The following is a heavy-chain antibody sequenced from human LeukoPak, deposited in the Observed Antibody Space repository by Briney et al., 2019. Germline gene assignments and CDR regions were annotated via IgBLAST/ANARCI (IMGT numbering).Heavy chain of an antibody. CDR1: GFTFDNYW. V-gene: IGHV3-74*01. CDR2: ISRDGRTT. D-gene: IGHD1-26*01. Sequence: GWSLRLSCVASGFTFDNYWVHWVRQAPGKGLVWVSRISRDGRTTNYADSVKGRFTISRDNAKNTLYLQMNILKAEDTAIYYCARGPPYAGGYYVGDYWGQGILVTVSS. CDR3: ARGPPYAGGYYVGDY. J-gene: IGHJ4*02.